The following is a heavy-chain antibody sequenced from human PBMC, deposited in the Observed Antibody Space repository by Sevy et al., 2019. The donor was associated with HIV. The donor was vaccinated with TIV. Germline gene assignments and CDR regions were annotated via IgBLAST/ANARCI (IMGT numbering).Heavy chain of an antibody. CDR3: ARDLGSSLNWLDP. J-gene: IGHJ5*02. V-gene: IGHV6-1*01. D-gene: IGHD6-13*01. CDR1: GDSVSSNSAT. Sequence: KQSQTLSLTCAISGDSVSSNSATWNWIRQSPSRGLEWLGRTYYRSKWYNDYAVSVKSRITINPDTSKNQFCLQLNSVTPEDTAVYYCARDLGSSLNWLDPWGQGTLVTVSS. CDR2: TYYRSKWYN.